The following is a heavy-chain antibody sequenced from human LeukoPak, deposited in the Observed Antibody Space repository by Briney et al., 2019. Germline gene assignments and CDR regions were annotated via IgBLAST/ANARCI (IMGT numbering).Heavy chain of an antibody. Sequence: GGSLRLSCAASGFTFSSYSMNWVRQAPGKGLEWVSYISSSSSTIYYADSVKGRFTISRDNSKNTLYLQMNSVRAEDTAVYYCASAAGPFDNWGQGTLVTVSS. CDR2: ISSSSSTI. J-gene: IGHJ4*02. CDR1: GFTFSSYS. V-gene: IGHV3-48*01. CDR3: ASAAGPFDN. D-gene: IGHD6-13*01.